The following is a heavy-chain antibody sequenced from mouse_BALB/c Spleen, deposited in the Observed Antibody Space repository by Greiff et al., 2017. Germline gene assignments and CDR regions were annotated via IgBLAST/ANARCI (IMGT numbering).Heavy chain of an antibody. CDR3: APYYYGSSYGWHFDV. J-gene: IGHJ1*01. CDR2: IDPENGNT. Sequence: VQLQQSGAELVRPGALVKLSCKASGFNIKDYYMHWVKQRPEQGLEWIGWIDPENGNTIYDPKFQGKASITADTSSNTAYLQLSSLTSEDTAVYYCAPYYYGSSYGWHFDVWGAGTTVTVSS. V-gene: IGHV14-1*02. D-gene: IGHD1-1*01. CDR1: GFNIKDYY.